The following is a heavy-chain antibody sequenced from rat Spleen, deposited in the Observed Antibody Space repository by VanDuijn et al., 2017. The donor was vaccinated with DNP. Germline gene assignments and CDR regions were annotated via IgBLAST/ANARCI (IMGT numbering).Heavy chain of an antibody. CDR3: ARGNDGFTY. CDR1: GFTFSNYG. CDR2: ISTSGGST. Sequence: EVELVESGGGLVQPGRSMKLSCAASGFTFSNYGMAWVRQAPTKGLEWVASISTSGGSTYYRDSVKGRFTISRDNAKSTLYLQMDSLRSEDTATYYCARGNDGFTYWGQGTLVTVSS. J-gene: IGHJ3*01. V-gene: IGHV5-25*01.